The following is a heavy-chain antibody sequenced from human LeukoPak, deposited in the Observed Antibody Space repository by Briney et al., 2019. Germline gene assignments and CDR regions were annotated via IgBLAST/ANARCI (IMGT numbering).Heavy chain of an antibody. CDR2: ISYDGSNK. CDR1: GFTFSSYA. CDR3: AFASGSYLWAFDI. J-gene: IGHJ3*02. Sequence: GGSLRLSCAASGFTFSSYAMHWVRQAPGKGLEWVAVISYDGSNKYYADSVKGRFTISRDNSKNTLYLQMNSLRAEDTAVYYCAFASGSYLWAFDIWGQGTMVTVSS. V-gene: IGHV3-30-3*01. D-gene: IGHD1-26*01.